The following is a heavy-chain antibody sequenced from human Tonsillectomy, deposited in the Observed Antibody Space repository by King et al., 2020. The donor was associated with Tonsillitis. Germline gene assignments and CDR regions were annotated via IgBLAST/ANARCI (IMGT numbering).Heavy chain of an antibody. CDR2: IYPGDSET. CDR3: ARNSGDSSETPRY. J-gene: IGHJ1*01. V-gene: IGHV5-51*01. D-gene: IGHD3-22*01. Sequence: GWVRQMPGKGLEWMGIIYPGDSETRYSPSFQGQVTISASKSISTAYVQWNSLQASDTAMYYCARNSGDSSETPRYWGQGSLVTVSS.